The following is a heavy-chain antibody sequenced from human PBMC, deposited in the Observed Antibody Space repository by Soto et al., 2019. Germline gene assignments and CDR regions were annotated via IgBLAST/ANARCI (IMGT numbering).Heavy chain of an antibody. CDR2: INAGNGNT. CDR3: ARGIVPRYYFDY. J-gene: IGHJ4*02. V-gene: IGHV1-3*01. Sequence: ASVKVSCKASGYTFTSYAMHWVRQAPGQRLEWMGWINAGNGNTKYSQKFQGRVTITRDTSASTAYMELSSLRSEDTAVYYCARGIVPRYYFDYWGQGTLVTVSS. D-gene: IGHD6-6*01. CDR1: GYTFTSYA.